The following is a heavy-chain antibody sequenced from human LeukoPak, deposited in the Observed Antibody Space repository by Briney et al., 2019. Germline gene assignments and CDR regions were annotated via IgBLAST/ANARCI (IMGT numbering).Heavy chain of an antibody. J-gene: IGHJ5*02. CDR1: GGSISSYY. V-gene: IGHV4-59*08. CDR2: IYYSGST. CDR3: ATSTINAGPFDP. Sequence: PSETLSLTRTVSGGSISSYYWSWIRQPPGKGLEWIGYIYYSGSTNYNPSLKSRVTISVDTSKNQFSLKLSSVTAADTAVYYCATSTINAGPFDPWGQGTLVTVSS. D-gene: IGHD5/OR15-5a*01.